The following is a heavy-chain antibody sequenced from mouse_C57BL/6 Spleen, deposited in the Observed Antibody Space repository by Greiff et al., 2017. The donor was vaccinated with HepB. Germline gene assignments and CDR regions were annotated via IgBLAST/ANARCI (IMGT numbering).Heavy chain of an antibody. V-gene: IGHV1-74*01. CDR3: ATPSDYYGSSPVAW. D-gene: IGHD1-1*01. J-gene: IGHJ3*01. Sequence: QVQLQQPGAELVKPGASVKVSCKASGYTFTSYWMHWVKQRPGQGLEWIGRIHPSDSDTNYNQKFKGKATLTVDKSSSTAYMQLSSLTSEDSAVYYCATPSDYYGSSPVAWWGQGTLVTVSA. CDR1: GYTFTSYW. CDR2: IHPSDSDT.